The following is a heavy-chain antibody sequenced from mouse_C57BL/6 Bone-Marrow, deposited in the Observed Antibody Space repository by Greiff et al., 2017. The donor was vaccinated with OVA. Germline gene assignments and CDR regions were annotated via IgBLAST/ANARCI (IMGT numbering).Heavy chain of an antibody. CDR1: GYTFTDHI. V-gene: IGHV1-11*01. CDR3: GRSYGSSPYYFDY. J-gene: IGHJ2*01. CDR2: LYPVSGEP. D-gene: IGHD1-1*01. Sequence: QVQLQQSGAALASPGASVTLSCKASGYTFTDHIMNWVKTRPGQGLEWIGRLYPVSGEPKYNQKFMGKSTFSVDRSSSTVYMVVNSLTSEDPAVYYCGRSYGSSPYYFDYWGQGTTLTVSS.